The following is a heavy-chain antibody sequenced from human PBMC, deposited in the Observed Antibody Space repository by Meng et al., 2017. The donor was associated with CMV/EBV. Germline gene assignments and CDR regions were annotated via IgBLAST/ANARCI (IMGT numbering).Heavy chain of an antibody. Sequence: GQLQEAAPGLVKPSQTLSLTCTVLGGSISSGSYYWSWIRQPAGKGLEWIGRIYTSGSTNYNPSLKSRVTISVDTSKNQFSLKLSSVTAADTAVYYCARGLITMVRGVPFDYWGQGTLVTVSS. D-gene: IGHD3-10*01. CDR3: ARGLITMVRGVPFDY. V-gene: IGHV4-61*02. J-gene: IGHJ4*02. CDR1: GGSISSGSYY. CDR2: IYTSGST.